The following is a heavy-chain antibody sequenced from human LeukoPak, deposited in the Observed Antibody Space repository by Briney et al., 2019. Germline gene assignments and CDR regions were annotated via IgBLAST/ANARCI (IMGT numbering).Heavy chain of an antibody. CDR2: ISPRSTST. CDR1: GFTFSNYG. J-gene: IGHJ4*02. Sequence: GGSLRLSCVASGFTFSNYGMNWVRQAPGKGLEWVSAISPRSTSTYYADSVKGRFTISRDNSKNRLFLQMNSLRDEDTAVYYCAKWDNYKPLYFDNWGQGSLVTVTA. V-gene: IGHV3-23*01. CDR3: AKWDNYKPLYFDN. D-gene: IGHD1-20*01.